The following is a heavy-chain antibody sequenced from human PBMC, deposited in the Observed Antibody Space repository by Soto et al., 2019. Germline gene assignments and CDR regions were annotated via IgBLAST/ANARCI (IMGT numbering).Heavy chain of an antibody. CDR1: RFTFSSYW. CDR2: INSDGSST. CDR3: ASDRGKYGYYYYYMDV. Sequence: SLRISFVASRFTFSSYWIHWVLPPPGNGLVWVSRINSDGSSTSYADSVKGRFTISRDNAKNTLYLQMNSLRAEDTAVYYCASDRGKYGYYYYYMDVWGKGTTVTVSS. V-gene: IGHV3-74*01. J-gene: IGHJ6*03. D-gene: IGHD4-17*01.